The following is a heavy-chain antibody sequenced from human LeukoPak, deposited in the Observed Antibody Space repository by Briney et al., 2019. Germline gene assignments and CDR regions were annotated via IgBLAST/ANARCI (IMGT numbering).Heavy chain of an antibody. D-gene: IGHD6-13*01. Sequence: ASVKVSCKASGYTFTSYDINWVRQATGQGLEWMGWMNPNSGNTGYAQKFQGRVTITRNTSISTAYMELSSLRSEDTAVYYCARGGIVAAGTDYWGQGTLVTVSS. CDR3: ARGGIVAAGTDY. CDR2: MNPNSGNT. CDR1: GYTFTSYD. J-gene: IGHJ4*02. V-gene: IGHV1-8*03.